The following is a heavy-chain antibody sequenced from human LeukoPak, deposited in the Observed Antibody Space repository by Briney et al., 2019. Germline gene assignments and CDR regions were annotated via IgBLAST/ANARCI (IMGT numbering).Heavy chain of an antibody. Sequence: GGSLRLSCAASGFTFSSYSMNWVRQAPGKGLEWVSYISSSSSTIYYADSVKGRFTISRDNAKNSLYLQMNSLRAEDTAVYYCARDTRDSSDYWGQGTLVTVSS. CDR1: GFTFSSYS. CDR2: ISSSSSTI. CDR3: ARDTRDSSDY. D-gene: IGHD3-22*01. J-gene: IGHJ4*02. V-gene: IGHV3-48*04.